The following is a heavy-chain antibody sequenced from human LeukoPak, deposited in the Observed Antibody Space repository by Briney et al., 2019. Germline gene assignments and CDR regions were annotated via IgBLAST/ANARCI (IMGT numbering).Heavy chain of an antibody. CDR3: ARDMGWQQFDQ. CDR1: RLTFSKYW. V-gene: IGHV3-7*01. D-gene: IGHD5-24*01. Sequence: GSLRLSCVGSRLTFSKYWMTWVRQAPGKGLERVANIKTDGTETYYMESVRGRFTISRDNARNSLYLQMNSLTVEDTAVYYCARDMGWQQFDQWGQGTLVTVSS. CDR2: IKTDGTET. J-gene: IGHJ4*02.